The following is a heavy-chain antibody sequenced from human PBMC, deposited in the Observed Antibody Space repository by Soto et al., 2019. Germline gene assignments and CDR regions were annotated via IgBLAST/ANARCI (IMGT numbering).Heavy chain of an antibody. Sequence: PSETLSLTCTVSNGSINNYYWSWIRQPPGKGPEWIGYISYSATTNSNPSLKSRVTMSVDTSNNQFYLKLSSVTAADTAVYYCAIEGTIFRGAFFAFWGLGILVTVSS. J-gene: IGHJ4*02. V-gene: IGHV4-59*12. CDR2: ISYSATT. CDR3: AIEGTIFRGAFFAF. CDR1: NGSINNYY. D-gene: IGHD3-10*01.